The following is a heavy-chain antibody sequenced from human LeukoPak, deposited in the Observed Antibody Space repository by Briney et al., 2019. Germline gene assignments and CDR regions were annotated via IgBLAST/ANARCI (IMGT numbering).Heavy chain of an antibody. V-gene: IGHV4-59*01. Sequence: TSETLSLTCTVSGGSISSYYWSWIRQPPGKGLEWIGYIYYSGSTNYNPSLKSRVTISVDTSKNQFSLKLSSVTAADTAVYYCARTKSSGWYTPGAFDIWGQGTMVTVSS. CDR3: ARTKSSGWYTPGAFDI. D-gene: IGHD6-19*01. CDR2: IYYSGST. CDR1: GGSISSYY. J-gene: IGHJ3*02.